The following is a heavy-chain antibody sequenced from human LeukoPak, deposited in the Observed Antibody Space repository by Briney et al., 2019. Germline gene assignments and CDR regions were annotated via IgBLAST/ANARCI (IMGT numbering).Heavy chain of an antibody. CDR2: INHSGST. Sequence: PSETLSLTCAVYGGSFSGYYWSWIRQPPGKGLEWIGEINHSGSTNYSPSLKSRVTISVDTSKNQFSLKLSSVTAADTAVYYCARCILLWFGELHHYYFDYWGQGTLVTVSS. CDR1: GGSFSGYY. V-gene: IGHV4-34*01. D-gene: IGHD3-10*01. J-gene: IGHJ4*02. CDR3: ARCILLWFGELHHYYFDY.